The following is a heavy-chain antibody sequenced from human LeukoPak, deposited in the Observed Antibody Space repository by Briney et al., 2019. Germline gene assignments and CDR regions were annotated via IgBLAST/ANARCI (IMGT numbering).Heavy chain of an antibody. J-gene: IGHJ4*02. CDR2: VIPVLGKA. Sequence: ASVKVSCKASGGTFFNYGVTWVRQAPGQGLEWMGGVIPVLGKAHYAQSLQGRVTITADESTSTAYVELNSLKSEDTAVYYCARLCSSTSCDMGDYWGQGTLVTVSS. V-gene: IGHV1-69*13. CDR1: GGTFFNYG. CDR3: ARLCSSTSCDMGDY. D-gene: IGHD2-2*01.